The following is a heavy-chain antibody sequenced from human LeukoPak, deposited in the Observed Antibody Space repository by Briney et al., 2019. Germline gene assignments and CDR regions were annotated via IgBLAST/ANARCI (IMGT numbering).Heavy chain of an antibody. CDR2: ISYDGSNK. Sequence: GGSLRLSCAASGFTFSSYAMHWVRQAPGEGLEWVAVISYDGSNKCYADSVKGRFTISRDNSKNTLYLQMNSLRAEDTAVYYCARDREPNIAPLDYWGQGTLVTVSS. CDR1: GFTFSSYA. V-gene: IGHV3-30-3*01. D-gene: IGHD6-13*01. CDR3: ARDREPNIAPLDY. J-gene: IGHJ4*02.